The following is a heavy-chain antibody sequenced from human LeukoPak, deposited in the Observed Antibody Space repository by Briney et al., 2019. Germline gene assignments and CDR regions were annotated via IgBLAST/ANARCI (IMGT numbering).Heavy chain of an antibody. D-gene: IGHD3-10*01. V-gene: IGHV1-18*01. Sequence: ASVKVSCKASGYTFTSYGISWVRQAPGQGLEWMGWISAYNGNTNYVQKLQGRVTMTTDTSTSTAYMELRSLRSDDTAVYYCARQIYGLGPEDMDVWGKGTTVTVSS. CDR1: GYTFTSYG. CDR2: ISAYNGNT. J-gene: IGHJ6*03. CDR3: ARQIYGLGPEDMDV.